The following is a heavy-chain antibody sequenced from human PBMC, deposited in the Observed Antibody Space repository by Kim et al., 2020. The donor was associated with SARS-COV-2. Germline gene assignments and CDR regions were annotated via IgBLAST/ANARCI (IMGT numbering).Heavy chain of an antibody. D-gene: IGHD6-13*01. V-gene: IGHV5-10-1*01. CDR2: IDPSDSYT. CDR3: ARQRQQLVPNYYYYGMDV. J-gene: IGHJ6*02. CDR1: GYSFTSYW. Sequence: GESLKISCKGSGYSFTSYWISWVRQMPGKGLEWMGRIDPSDSYTNYSPSFQGHVILSADKSISTAYLQWSRLKASDTAMYYCARQRQQLVPNYYYYGMDVWGQGTTVTVSS.